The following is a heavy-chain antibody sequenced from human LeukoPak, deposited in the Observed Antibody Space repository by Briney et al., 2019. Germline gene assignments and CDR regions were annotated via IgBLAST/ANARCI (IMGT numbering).Heavy chain of an antibody. J-gene: IGHJ6*03. V-gene: IGHV4-61*02. CDR3: ARGGSTLHSAGGHDIEFYYYYYMDV. D-gene: IGHD3-9*01. CDR2: IYTSGST. Sequence: SETLSLTCTVSGGSISSGSYYWSWIRQPAGKGLEWIGRIYTSGSTNYNPSLKSRVTMSLDTSKNQFSLKLYSVTAADTAVYYCARGGSTLHSAGGHDIEFYYYYYMDVWGKGTTVTISS. CDR1: GGSISSGSYY.